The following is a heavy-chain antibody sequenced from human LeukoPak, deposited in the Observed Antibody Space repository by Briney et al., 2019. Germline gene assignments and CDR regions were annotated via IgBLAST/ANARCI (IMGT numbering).Heavy chain of an antibody. Sequence: GGSLRISCTASGFIFSGYDMHWVRQAPGKGLEWVAFIRYDGSKKFYADSVKGRFTISRDNSKNTLFLEVNGLRAVDTAVYYFARRGGDSYGQETHYFDYWGQGTLVTVSS. V-gene: IGHV3-30*02. D-gene: IGHD5-18*01. J-gene: IGHJ4*02. CDR1: GFIFSGYD. CDR2: IRYDGSKK. CDR3: ARRGGDSYGQETHYFDY.